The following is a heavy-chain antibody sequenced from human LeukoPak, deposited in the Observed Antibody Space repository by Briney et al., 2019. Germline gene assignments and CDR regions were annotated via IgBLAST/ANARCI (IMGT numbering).Heavy chain of an antibody. Sequence: GGSLRLSCAASGFTFSSCAMSWVRQAPGKGLEWVSVIYSGGSTYYADSVKGRFTISRDNSKNTLYLQMNSLRAEDTAVYYCARVDNCSSTSCYANYYYGMDVWGQGTTVTVSS. CDR2: IYSGGST. CDR3: ARVDNCSSTSCYANYYYGMDV. J-gene: IGHJ6*02. V-gene: IGHV3-66*01. CDR1: GFTFSSCA. D-gene: IGHD2-2*01.